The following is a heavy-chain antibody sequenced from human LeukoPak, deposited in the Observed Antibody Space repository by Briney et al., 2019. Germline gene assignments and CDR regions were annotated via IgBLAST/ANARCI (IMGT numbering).Heavy chain of an antibody. CDR1: GGSISSYY. D-gene: IGHD3-22*01. CDR3: ARGGTYYYDSSGLFDY. V-gene: IGHV4-59*01. J-gene: IGHJ4*02. Sequence: SETLSLTCTVSGGSISSYYWGWIRQPPGKGLEWIGYIYYSESTNYNPSLKSRVTISVDTSKNQCSLKLSSATAADTAVYYCARGGTYYYDSSGLFDYWGQGTLVTVSS. CDR2: IYYSEST.